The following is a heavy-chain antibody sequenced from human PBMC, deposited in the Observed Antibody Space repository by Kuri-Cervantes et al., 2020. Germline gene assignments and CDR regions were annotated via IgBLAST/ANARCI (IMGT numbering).Heavy chain of an antibody. Sequence: GGSLRLSCAASGFTVSSNYMSWVRQAPGKGLEWVSVIYSGGSTYYADSVKGRFTISRDNSKNTLYLQMNSLRAEDTAVYFCARKVSGTLDYWGQGTLVTVSS. CDR2: IYSGGST. J-gene: IGHJ4*02. V-gene: IGHV3-53*01. CDR1: GFTVSSNY. D-gene: IGHD3-10*01. CDR3: ARKVSGTLDY.